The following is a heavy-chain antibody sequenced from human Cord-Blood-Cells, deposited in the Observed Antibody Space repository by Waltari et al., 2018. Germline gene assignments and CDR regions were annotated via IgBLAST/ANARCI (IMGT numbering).Heavy chain of an antibody. D-gene: IGHD1-26*01. CDR2: INHSGST. CDR3: ARGSHELQLDY. Sequence: QVQLQQWGAGLLKPSETLSLTCAVYGGSFSGYYWSWIRQPPGKWLEWIGEINHSGSTNYNPSLKSRVTISVDTSKTQFSLKLSSVTAADTAVYYCARGSHELQLDYWGQGTLVTVSS. CDR1: GGSFSGYY. J-gene: IGHJ4*02. V-gene: IGHV4-34*01.